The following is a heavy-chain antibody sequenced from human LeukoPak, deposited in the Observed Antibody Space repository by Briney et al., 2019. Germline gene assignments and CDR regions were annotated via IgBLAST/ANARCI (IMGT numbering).Heavy chain of an antibody. CDR1: GFTVSSNY. Sequence: GGSLRLSCAASGFTVSSNYMSWVRQAPGKGLEWVSVIYSGGSTYYADSVKGRFTISRDNSKNTLYLQMNSLRAEDTAVYYCARAGSYRTKFDYWGQGTLVTVSS. CDR2: IYSGGST. V-gene: IGHV3-66*01. CDR3: ARAGSYRTKFDY. J-gene: IGHJ4*02. D-gene: IGHD1-26*01.